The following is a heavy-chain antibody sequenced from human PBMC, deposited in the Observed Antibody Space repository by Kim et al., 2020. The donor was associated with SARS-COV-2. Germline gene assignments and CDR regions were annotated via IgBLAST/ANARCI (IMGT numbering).Heavy chain of an antibody. J-gene: IGHJ6*02. CDR3: AKDPGDSSSWYLGIYYYGMDV. CDR2: ISGSGGST. Sequence: GGSLRLSCAASGFTFSSYAMSWVRQAPGKGLEWVSAISGSGGSTYYADSVKGRFTISRDNSKNTLYLQMNSLRAEDTAVYYCAKDPGDSSSWYLGIYYYGMDVWGQGTTVTVSS. CDR1: GFTFSSYA. D-gene: IGHD6-13*01. V-gene: IGHV3-23*01.